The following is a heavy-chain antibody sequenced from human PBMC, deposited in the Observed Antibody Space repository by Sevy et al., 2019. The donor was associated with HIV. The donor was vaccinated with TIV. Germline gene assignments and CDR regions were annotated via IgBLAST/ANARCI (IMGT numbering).Heavy chain of an antibody. D-gene: IGHD3-10*01. CDR1: GFTFNSYA. CDR2: IKADGSDT. J-gene: IGHJ4*02. CDR3: ARGANNLYN. Sequence: GGSLRLSCAASGFTFNSYAMSWVRQAPGKGLEWVAKIKADGSDTYSVDSVKGRFSISRDNAKNALYLQMNSLRAEDTPVYYCARGANNLYNWGQGTLVTVSS. V-gene: IGHV3-7*01.